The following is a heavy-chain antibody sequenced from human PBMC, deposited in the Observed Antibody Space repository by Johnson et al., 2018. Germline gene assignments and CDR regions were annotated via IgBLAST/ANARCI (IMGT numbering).Heavy chain of an antibody. CDR1: GFTFSSYA. V-gene: IGHV3-30-3*01. CDR2: ISSDGSNK. Sequence: QVQLLETGGGVVQPGRSLRLSCAASGFTFSSYAMHWVRQAPGKGLEWVAVISSDGSNKYYADSVKGRFTIPRDNAKNSLSLQMNSLRAEDTAGYYCARDLSYSSSSVYYYYGMDVWGQGTTVTVSS. D-gene: IGHD6-6*01. J-gene: IGHJ6*02. CDR3: ARDLSYSSSSVYYYYGMDV.